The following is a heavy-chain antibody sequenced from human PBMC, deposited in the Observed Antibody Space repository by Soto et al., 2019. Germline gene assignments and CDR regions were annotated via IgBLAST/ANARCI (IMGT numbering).Heavy chain of an antibody. Sequence: ETLSLTCAVSGDSISRSASYWGWLRQPPGKGLEWIGTISYSGTTYYSPSLKSRVTISVDTSKNQFTLNLSSLTAADTALYFCARAQTYYSDSQSSYGMDVWGLGTTVS. V-gene: IGHV4-39*01. J-gene: IGHJ6*02. CDR2: ISYSGTT. D-gene: IGHD3-22*01. CDR3: ARAQTYYSDSQSSYGMDV. CDR1: GDSISRSASY.